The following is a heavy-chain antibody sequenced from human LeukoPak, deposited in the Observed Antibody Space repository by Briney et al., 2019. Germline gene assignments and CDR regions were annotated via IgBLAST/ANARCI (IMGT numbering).Heavy chain of an antibody. J-gene: IGHJ4*02. D-gene: IGHD3-22*01. CDR2: IYTSGST. V-gene: IGHV4-4*07. Sequence: SETLSLTCTVSGVSISSYYWSWVRQPAGKGLEWVGRIYTSGSTNYNPSLKSRVTISVDTSKNQFSLKLSSVTAADTAVYYCARGVLYYDSSGYPDYWGQGTLVTVSS. CDR3: ARGVLYYDSSGYPDY. CDR1: GVSISSYY.